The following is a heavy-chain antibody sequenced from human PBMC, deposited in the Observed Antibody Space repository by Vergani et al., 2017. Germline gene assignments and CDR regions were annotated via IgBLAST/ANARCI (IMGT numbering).Heavy chain of an antibody. CDR1: GFTFDDYA. D-gene: IGHD1-7*01. CDR2: ISWNSGSI. J-gene: IGHJ4*02. V-gene: IGHV3-9*01. CDR3: AKETGTTYYFDY. Sequence: EVQLVESGGGLVQPGRSLRLSCAASGFTFDDYAMHWVRQAPGKGLEWVSGISWNSGSIGYADSVKGRFTISRDNAKNSLYLQMNSLRAEDTALYYWAKETGTTYYFDYWGQGTLVTVSS.